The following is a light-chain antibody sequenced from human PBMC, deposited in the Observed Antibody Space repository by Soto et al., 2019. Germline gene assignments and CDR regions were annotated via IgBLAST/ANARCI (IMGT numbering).Light chain of an antibody. CDR1: SSDVGGYNY. V-gene: IGLV2-14*01. CDR2: EVS. CDR3: SSYTSSSTYV. J-gene: IGLJ1*01. Sequence: QSALTQPAFVSGSPGQSITISCTGTSSDVGGYNYVSWYQQHPGKAPKLMIYEVSNRPSGASNRFSGSKSGNTASLTISGLQAEDEADYYCSSYTSSSTYVFGTGTKVTVL.